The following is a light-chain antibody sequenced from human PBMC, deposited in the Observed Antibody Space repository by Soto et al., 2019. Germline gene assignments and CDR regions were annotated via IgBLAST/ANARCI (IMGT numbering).Light chain of an antibody. CDR2: DAS. CDR1: QSVSSY. J-gene: IGKJ1*01. V-gene: IGKV3-11*01. Sequence: EIVLTQSPATLSLSPGERATLSCRASQSVSSYLAWYQQKPGQAPRLLIYDASNRATGIPARFSGSGSGPDFTLTISSLEPEDFAVYYCQQRSNWWWTFGQGTKVEIK. CDR3: QQRSNWWWT.